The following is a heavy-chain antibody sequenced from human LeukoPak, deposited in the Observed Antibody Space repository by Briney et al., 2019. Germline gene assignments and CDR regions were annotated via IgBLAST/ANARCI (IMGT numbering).Heavy chain of an antibody. J-gene: IGHJ3*02. D-gene: IGHD6-13*01. CDR1: GGSFSGYY. Sequence: SETLSLTCAVYGGSFSGYYWSWIRQPPGKGLEWIGEINHSGSTNYNPSLKSRVTISVDTSKNQFSLKLSSVTAADTAVYYCARAPIDSNSWYHAFDIWGQGTMVTVSS. CDR2: INHSGST. V-gene: IGHV4-34*01. CDR3: ARAPIDSNSWYHAFDI.